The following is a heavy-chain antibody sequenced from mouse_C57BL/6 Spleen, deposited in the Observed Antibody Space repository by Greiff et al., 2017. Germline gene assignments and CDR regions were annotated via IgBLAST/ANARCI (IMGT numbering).Heavy chain of an antibody. J-gene: IGHJ4*01. V-gene: IGHV1-64*01. D-gene: IGHD2-1*01. CDR1: GYTFTSYW. CDR2: IHPNSGST. Sequence: QVQLQQPGAELVKPGASVTLSCKASGYTFTSYWMHWVKQRPGQGLEWIGMIHPNSGSTNYNEKFKSKATLTVDKSSSTAYMQLSSLTSEDSAVYYCAREPYGNYGGVYWGQGTSVTVSS. CDR3: AREPYGNYGGVY.